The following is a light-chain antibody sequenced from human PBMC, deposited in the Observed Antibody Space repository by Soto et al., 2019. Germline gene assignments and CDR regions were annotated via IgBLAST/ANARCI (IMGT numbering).Light chain of an antibody. CDR1: QSVSGC. CDR3: QQYNNWPLT. CDR2: DAS. J-gene: IGKJ4*01. Sequence: IVLTQSPVTLSLSPGEIATLSCRASQSVSGCLAWYQQRPGQAPRLLIFDASNRATGIPARFSGSGSGTEFTLTISSLQSEDFAVYYCQQYNNWPLTFGGGTKVDI. V-gene: IGKV3-11*01.